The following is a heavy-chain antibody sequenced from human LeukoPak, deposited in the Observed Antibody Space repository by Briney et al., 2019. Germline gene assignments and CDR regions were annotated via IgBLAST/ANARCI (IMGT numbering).Heavy chain of an antibody. D-gene: IGHD6-19*01. CDR3: ARVKYSSGWANYFDY. V-gene: IGHV3-21*01. CDR2: ISSSSSYI. Sequence: GGSLRLSCAASGFTFSSYSMNWVRQAPGKGLGWLSSISSSSSYIYYADSVKGRFTISRDNAKNSLYLQMNSLRAEDTAVYYCARVKYSSGWANYFDYWGQGTLVTVSS. J-gene: IGHJ4*02. CDR1: GFTFSSYS.